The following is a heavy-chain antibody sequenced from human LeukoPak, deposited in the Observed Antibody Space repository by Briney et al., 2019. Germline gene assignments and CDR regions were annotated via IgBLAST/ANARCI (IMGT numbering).Heavy chain of an antibody. CDR1: GYTFTGYY. CDR3: ARQGGTVEQQLEYFDY. V-gene: IGHV1-69*06. J-gene: IGHJ4*02. CDR2: IIPIFGTA. Sequence: GASVKVSCKASGYTFTGYYMHWVRQAPGQGLEWMGGIIPIFGTANYAQKFQGRVTITADKSTSTAYMELSSLRSEDTAVYYCARQGGTVEQQLEYFDYWGQGTLVTVSS. D-gene: IGHD6-13*01.